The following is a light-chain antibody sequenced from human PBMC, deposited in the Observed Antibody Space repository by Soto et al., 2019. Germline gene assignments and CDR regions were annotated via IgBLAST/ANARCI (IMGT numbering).Light chain of an antibody. J-gene: IGKJ5*01. Sequence: EIVMTQSPATLSLSPGERATLSCRASQSVSRSYLGWYQQKPGQAPRLLIYVASYRATGIPARFSGSGSGTEYTLTISDLQPEDSAVYYCQQFNKWPHTFGQGTRLEIK. CDR2: VAS. CDR3: QQFNKWPHT. CDR1: QSVSRSY. V-gene: IGKV3D-7*01.